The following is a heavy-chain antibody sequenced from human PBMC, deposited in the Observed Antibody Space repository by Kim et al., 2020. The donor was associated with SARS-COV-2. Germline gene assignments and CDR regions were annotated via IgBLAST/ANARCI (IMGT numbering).Heavy chain of an antibody. J-gene: IGHJ6*02. CDR2: IIPIFGTA. CDR1: GGTFSSYA. Sequence: SVKVSCKASGGTFSSYAISWVRQAPGQGLEWMGGIIPIFGTANYAQKFQGRVTITADESTSTAYMELSSLRSEDTAVYYCARENDYVWGSYREDYYGMDVWGQGTTVTVSS. V-gene: IGHV1-69*13. CDR3: ARENDYVWGSYREDYYGMDV. D-gene: IGHD3-16*02.